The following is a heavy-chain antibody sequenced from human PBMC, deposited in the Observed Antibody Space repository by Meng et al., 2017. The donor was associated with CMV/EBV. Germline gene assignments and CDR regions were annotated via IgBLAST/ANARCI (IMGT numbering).Heavy chain of an antibody. CDR3: ASSVNYDFWSGDAFDI. Sequence: ASVKVSCKASGYTFTSYDINWVRQATGQGLEWMGWMNPNSGNTGYAQKFQGRVTITRNTSISTAYMELSSLRSGDTAVYYCASSVNYDFWSGDAFDIWGQGTMVTVSS. J-gene: IGHJ3*02. D-gene: IGHD3-3*01. V-gene: IGHV1-8*03. CDR1: GYTFTSYD. CDR2: MNPNSGNT.